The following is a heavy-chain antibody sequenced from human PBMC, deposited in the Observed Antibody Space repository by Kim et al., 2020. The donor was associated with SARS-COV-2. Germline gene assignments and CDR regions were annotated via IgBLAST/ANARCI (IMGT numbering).Heavy chain of an antibody. Sequence: ASVKVSCKASGYTFTSYAMHWVRQAPGQRLEWMGWINAGNGNTKYSQKFQGRVTITRDTSASTAYMELSSLRSEDTAVYYCARESSGWYEYIWFDPWGQGTLVTVSS. CDR2: INAGNGNT. D-gene: IGHD6-19*01. CDR3: ARESSGWYEYIWFDP. J-gene: IGHJ5*02. CDR1: GYTFTSYA. V-gene: IGHV1-3*01.